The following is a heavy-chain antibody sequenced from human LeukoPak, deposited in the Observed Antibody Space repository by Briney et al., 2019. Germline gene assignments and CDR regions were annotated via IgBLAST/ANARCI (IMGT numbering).Heavy chain of an antibody. CDR2: MNPNSGNT. CDR1: GYTFTSYD. Sequence: PSVKVSCKASGYTFTSYDINWVRQATGQGLEWMGWMNPNSGNTGYAQKFQGRVTMTRNTSISTAYMELSSLRSEDTAVYYCARGGPPTESHYDFWSGYYGSYYYYYMDVWGKGTTVTVSS. CDR3: ARGGPPTESHYDFWSGYYGSYYYYYMDV. J-gene: IGHJ6*03. D-gene: IGHD3-3*01. V-gene: IGHV1-8*01.